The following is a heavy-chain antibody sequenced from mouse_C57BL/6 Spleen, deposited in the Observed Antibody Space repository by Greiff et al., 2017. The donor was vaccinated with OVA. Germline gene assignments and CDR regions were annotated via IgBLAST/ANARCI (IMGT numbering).Heavy chain of an antibody. D-gene: IGHD2-2*01. CDR2: IYPGSGST. Sequence: VQLQQPGAELVKPGASVQMSCKASGYTFTSYWITWVKQRPGQGLEWIGDIYPGSGSTNYNEKFKSKATLTVDTSSSTAYMQLSSLTSEDSAVYYCARSTMVTTEFAYWGQGTLVTVSA. J-gene: IGHJ3*01. CDR1: GYTFTSYW. CDR3: ARSTMVTTEFAY. V-gene: IGHV1-55*01.